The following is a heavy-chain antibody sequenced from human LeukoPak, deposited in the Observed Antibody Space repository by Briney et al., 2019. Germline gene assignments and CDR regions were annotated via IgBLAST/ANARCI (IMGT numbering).Heavy chain of an antibody. Sequence: PGGSLRLSCAASGFTVSSNYMSWLRQAPGKGLEWVSVIYSGGSTYYPDSVKGRFTISRDNSKNTLYLQTNSLRAEDTAVYFCAKDEEVTGTNLGLILDAFDIWGQGTMVTVSS. CDR1: GFTVSSNY. CDR3: AKDEEVTGTNLGLILDAFDI. CDR2: IYSGGST. D-gene: IGHD1-20*01. J-gene: IGHJ3*02. V-gene: IGHV3-53*01.